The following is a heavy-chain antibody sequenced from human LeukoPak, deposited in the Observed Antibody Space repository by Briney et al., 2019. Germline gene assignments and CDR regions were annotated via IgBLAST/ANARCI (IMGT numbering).Heavy chain of an antibody. CDR3: VALDYGDFSFFDY. CDR1: GFTFSNYW. Sequence: GGSLRLSCAASGFTFSNYWMHWVRQAPGKGLEYVSAISSNGGSTYYADSVKGRFTISRDNSKNTLYLQMSSLRAEDTAVYYCVALDYGDFSFFDYWGQGTLVTVSS. CDR2: ISSNGGST. D-gene: IGHD4-17*01. V-gene: IGHV3-64D*09. J-gene: IGHJ4*02.